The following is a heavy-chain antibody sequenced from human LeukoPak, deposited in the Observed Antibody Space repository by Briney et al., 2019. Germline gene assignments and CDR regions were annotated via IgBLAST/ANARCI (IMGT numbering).Heavy chain of an antibody. D-gene: IGHD3-9*01. CDR1: GGTFSSYA. CDR2: IIPILGIA. CDR3: ARGDTYYDILTGGYFDY. V-gene: IGHV1-69*04. Sequence: ASVKVSCKASGGTFSSYAISWVRQAPGQGLEWMGRIIPILGIANYAQQFQGRVTITADKSTSTAYMELSSLRSEDTAVYHCARGDTYYDILTGGYFDYWGQGTLVTVSS. J-gene: IGHJ4*02.